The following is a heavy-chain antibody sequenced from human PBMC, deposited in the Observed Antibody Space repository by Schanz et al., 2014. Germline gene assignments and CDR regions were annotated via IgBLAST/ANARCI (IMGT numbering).Heavy chain of an antibody. CDR3: AKRCSSTSCSHGAFDI. J-gene: IGHJ3*02. V-gene: IGHV3-23*01. CDR1: GFTFSNSA. CDR2: ISVSGFTT. Sequence: QLLESGGDSVQPGGSLRLSCAASGFTFSNSALTWVRRAPGKGLEWVAAISVSGFTTYYADSVKGRFTISRDNSKNTLYLHMSSLTVEDTAVYYCAKRCSSTSCSHGAFDIWGQGTMVTVSS. D-gene: IGHD2-2*01.